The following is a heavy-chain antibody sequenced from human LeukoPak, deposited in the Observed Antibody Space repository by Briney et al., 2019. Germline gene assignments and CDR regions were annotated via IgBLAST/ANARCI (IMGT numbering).Heavy chain of an antibody. V-gene: IGHV1-18*01. D-gene: IGHD1-26*01. Sequence: ASVKVSCKASGYTFTSYAMNWVRQAPGQGLEWMGWISAYNGNTNYAQKLQGRVTMTTDTSTSTAYMELRSLGSDDTAVYYCARGALVGATDPADYWGQGTLVTVSS. J-gene: IGHJ4*02. CDR1: GYTFTSYA. CDR2: ISAYNGNT. CDR3: ARGALVGATDPADY.